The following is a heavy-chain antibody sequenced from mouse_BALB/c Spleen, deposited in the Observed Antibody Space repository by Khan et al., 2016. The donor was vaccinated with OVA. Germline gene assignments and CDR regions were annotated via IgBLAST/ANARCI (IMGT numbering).Heavy chain of an antibody. Sequence: QVQLQQSGADLARPGASVKMSCKASGYTFTTYTMHWVKQRPGQGLEWIGYINPSNGYTNYTQKFKDKSTLTADKSSSPAYMQLSSLTSDYSAVYYCAREGAYYRSDGWFSYWGQGTLVTVSA. CDR2: INPSNGYT. V-gene: IGHV1-4*01. J-gene: IGHJ3*01. CDR3: AREGAYYRSDGWFSY. CDR1: GYTFTTYT. D-gene: IGHD2-14*01.